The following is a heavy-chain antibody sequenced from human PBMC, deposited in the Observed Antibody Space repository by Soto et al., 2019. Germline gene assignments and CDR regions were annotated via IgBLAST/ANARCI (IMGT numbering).Heavy chain of an antibody. Sequence: SVKVSCKASGGTFSSYTISWVRQAPGQGLEWMGRIIPIFGTANYAQKFQGRVTITADESTSTAYMELSSLRSEDTAVYYCARPVYGSGSYYKDARLPYYYYGMDVWGQGTTVTVSS. CDR1: GGTFSSYT. CDR2: IIPIFGTA. V-gene: IGHV1-69*13. CDR3: ARPVYGSGSYYKDARLPYYYYGMDV. J-gene: IGHJ6*02. D-gene: IGHD3-10*01.